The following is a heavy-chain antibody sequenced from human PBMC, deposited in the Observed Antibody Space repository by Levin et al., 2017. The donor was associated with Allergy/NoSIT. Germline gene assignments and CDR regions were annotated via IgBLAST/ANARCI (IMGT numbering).Heavy chain of an antibody. V-gene: IGHV3-23*01. CDR1: GFTFSTYA. CDR2: IGSGNGRT. Sequence: GESLKISCAASGFTFSTYAMTWVRQAPGKGLEWVSIIGSGNGRTYYADSVKGRFTISRDNSKNTLFLQMNSLRADDTALYYCARSDFGGGFIGEAFDIWGKGTVVTVSS. J-gene: IGHJ3*02. D-gene: IGHD4/OR15-4a*01. CDR3: ARSDFGGGFIGEAFDI.